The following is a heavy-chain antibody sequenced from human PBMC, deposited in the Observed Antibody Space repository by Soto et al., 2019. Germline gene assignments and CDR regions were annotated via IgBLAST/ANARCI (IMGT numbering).Heavy chain of an antibody. D-gene: IGHD3-3*01. Sequence: GXSRKVSCKASAYTFTSYGISWVRQAPGQGLEWMGWISAYNGNTNYAQKLQGRVTMTTDTSTSTAYMELRSLRSDDTAVYYFARRGSGYYQEHYGMDVWGQGTTVTASS. CDR2: ISAYNGNT. J-gene: IGHJ6*02. CDR1: AYTFTSYG. CDR3: ARRGSGYYQEHYGMDV. V-gene: IGHV1-18*04.